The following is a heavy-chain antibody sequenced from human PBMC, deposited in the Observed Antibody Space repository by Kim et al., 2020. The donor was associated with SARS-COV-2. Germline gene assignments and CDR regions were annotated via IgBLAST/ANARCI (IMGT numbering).Heavy chain of an antibody. CDR1: GGSISSGGYY. D-gene: IGHD3-22*01. CDR3: ARAPGITMIVVVLIDAFDI. Sequence: SETLSLTCTVSGGSISSGGYYWSWIRQHPGKGLEWIGYIYYSGSTYYNPSLKSRVTISVDTSKNQFSLKLSSVTAADTAVYYCARAPGITMIVVVLIDAFDIWGQGTMVTVSS. V-gene: IGHV4-31*03. CDR2: IYYSGST. J-gene: IGHJ3*02.